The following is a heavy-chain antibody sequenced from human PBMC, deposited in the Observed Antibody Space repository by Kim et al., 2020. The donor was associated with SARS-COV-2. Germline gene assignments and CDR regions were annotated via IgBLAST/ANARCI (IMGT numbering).Heavy chain of an antibody. Sequence: SETLSLTCTVSGGSISSSSYYWGWIRQPPGKGLEWIGSIYYSGSTYYNPSLKSRVTISVDTSKNQFSLKLSSVTAADTAVYYCARMGYCSSTSCYAPGYYYYGMDVWGQGTTVTVSS. V-gene: IGHV4-39*01. CDR1: GGSISSSSYY. D-gene: IGHD2-2*01. J-gene: IGHJ6*02. CDR2: IYYSGST. CDR3: ARMGYCSSTSCYAPGYYYYGMDV.